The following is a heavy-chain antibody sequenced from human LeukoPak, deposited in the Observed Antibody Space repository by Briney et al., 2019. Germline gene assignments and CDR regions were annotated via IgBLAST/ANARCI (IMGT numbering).Heavy chain of an antibody. CDR1: GFNFSSYG. D-gene: IGHD6-19*01. Sequence: GGSLRLSCAASGFNFSSYGMHWVRQAPGKGLEWVAVISYDGSNKYYADSVKGRFTISRDNSKNTLYLQMNSLRAEDTAVYYCAKGLAVAGTMVGDYWGQGTLVTVSS. CDR3: AKGLAVAGTMVGDY. CDR2: ISYDGSNK. V-gene: IGHV3-30*18. J-gene: IGHJ4*02.